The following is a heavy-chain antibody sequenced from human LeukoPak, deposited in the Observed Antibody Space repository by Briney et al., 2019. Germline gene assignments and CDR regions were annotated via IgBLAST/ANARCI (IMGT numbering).Heavy chain of an antibody. CDR1: GGTFSSYA. CDR3: ARDYSNYLNNWFDP. V-gene: IGHV1-69*04. CDR2: IIPILGIA. Sequence: PSASVKVSCKASGGTFSSYAISWVRQAPGQGLEWMGRIIPILGIANYAQKFQGRVTITADKPTSTAYMELSSLRSEDTAVYYCARDYSNYLNNWFDPWGQGTLVTVSS. D-gene: IGHD4-11*01. J-gene: IGHJ5*02.